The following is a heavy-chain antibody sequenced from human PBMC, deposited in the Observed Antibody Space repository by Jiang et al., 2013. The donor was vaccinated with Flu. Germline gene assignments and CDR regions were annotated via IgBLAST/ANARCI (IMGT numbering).Heavy chain of an antibody. Sequence: LLESGGGLVQPGGSLRLSCAASGFSISASWMSWVRQAPGKGLEWVANIKQDGSEKYYVDSVKGRFTISRDNAKNSLYLQMNSLRAEDTAVYYCARDGRHGQGSSWYADYWGQGTLVTVSS. D-gene: IGHD6-13*01. J-gene: IGHJ4*02. CDR1: GFSISASW. CDR2: IKQDGSEK. V-gene: IGHV3-7*03. CDR3: ARDGRHGQGSSWYADY.